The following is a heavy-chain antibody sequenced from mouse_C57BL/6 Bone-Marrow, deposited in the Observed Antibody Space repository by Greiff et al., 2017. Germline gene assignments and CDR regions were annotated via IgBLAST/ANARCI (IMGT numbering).Heavy chain of an antibody. J-gene: IGHJ3*01. V-gene: IGHV5-12*01. CDR1: GFTFSDYY. Sequence: DVHLVESGGGLVQPGGSLKLSCAASGFTFSDYYMYWVRQTPEKRLEWVAYISNGGGSTYYPDTVKGRFTISRDNAKNTLYLQMSRLKSEDTAMYYCARPDYYGSSSFAHWGQGTLVTVSA. D-gene: IGHD1-1*01. CDR3: ARPDYYGSSSFAH. CDR2: ISNGGGST.